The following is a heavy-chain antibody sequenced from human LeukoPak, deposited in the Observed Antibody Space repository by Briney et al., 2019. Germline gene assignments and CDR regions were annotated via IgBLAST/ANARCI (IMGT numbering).Heavy chain of an antibody. D-gene: IGHD1-1*01. V-gene: IGHV5-10-1*01. CDR3: ARQLTSGDCDY. Sequence: PGESLRISCQGSGCSFTSYWICWVRQMPGRGLEWMGRIDPADSYTNYSPSFQGHVTFSADKSISTAYLQWSTLKASDTAMYYCARQLTSGDCDYWGQGTLVTVSS. CDR1: GCSFTSYW. J-gene: IGHJ4*02. CDR2: IDPADSYT.